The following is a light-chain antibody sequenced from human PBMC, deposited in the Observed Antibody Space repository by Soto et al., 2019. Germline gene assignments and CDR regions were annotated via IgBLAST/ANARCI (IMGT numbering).Light chain of an antibody. CDR1: QNVRFNY. CDR3: QQYGTSSYT. CDR2: GAS. J-gene: IGKJ2*01. V-gene: IGKV3-20*01. Sequence: IVLTQSPGTLSLSPGERATLSCWASQNVRFNYLAWYQQKPGQAPRLLIYGASARATGISDRFSGSGSVTDFTLTISRLEPEDFAVYYCQQYGTSSYTFGQGTKLEIK.